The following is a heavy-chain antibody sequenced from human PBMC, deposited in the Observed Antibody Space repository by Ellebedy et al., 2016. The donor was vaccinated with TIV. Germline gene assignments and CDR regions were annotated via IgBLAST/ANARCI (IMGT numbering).Heavy chain of an antibody. D-gene: IGHD3-10*01. CDR3: ARDFYYYGSGSWDDTFDI. J-gene: IGHJ3*02. Sequence: AASVKVSCKASGYTFTNYALNWVRQAPGQGLEWMGWVSANNGDTNYAQKLQGRVTMTTDTSTSTAYMDLRSLRSDDTGVYYCARDFYYYGSGSWDDTFDIWGQGTMVTVSS. CDR2: VSANNGDT. V-gene: IGHV1-18*01. CDR1: GYTFTNYA.